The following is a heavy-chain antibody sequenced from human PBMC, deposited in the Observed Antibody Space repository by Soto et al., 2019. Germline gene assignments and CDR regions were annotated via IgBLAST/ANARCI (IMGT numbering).Heavy chain of an antibody. V-gene: IGHV1-2*04. CDR1: GYTFTAYY. D-gene: IGHD6-13*01. CDR3: VRAGGRGGSSWYGGAYDS. CDR2: INPDTGGT. Sequence: QVQRVQSGAEVKKSGASVKVSYKASGYTFTAYYIHWLRQAPGQGLEWLGWINPDTGGTDYAQKSQGWVTLTRDTSKTKGYMELSSLKCDDTAVFYCVRAGGRGGSSWYGGAYDSWGQGTLITVSS. J-gene: IGHJ4*02.